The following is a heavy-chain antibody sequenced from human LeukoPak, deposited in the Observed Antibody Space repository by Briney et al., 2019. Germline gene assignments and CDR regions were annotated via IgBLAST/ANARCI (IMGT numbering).Heavy chain of an antibody. Sequence: GGSLRLSCEASGFTFDDYGMNWVRQAPGKGLEWVSGINWNGGSTGYTDSVRGRFTISRDNARNFLYLQLSSLRAEDTAVYYCTRDFWTDYWGQGTLVTVSS. CDR2: INWNGGST. V-gene: IGHV3-20*04. CDR3: TRDFWTDY. CDR1: GFTFDDYG. D-gene: IGHD3/OR15-3a*01. J-gene: IGHJ4*02.